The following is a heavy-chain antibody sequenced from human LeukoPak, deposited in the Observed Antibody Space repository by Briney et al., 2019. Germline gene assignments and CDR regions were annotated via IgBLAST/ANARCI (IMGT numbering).Heavy chain of an antibody. CDR3: AKKTSYCGGDCYPYYFDH. D-gene: IGHD2-21*02. Sequence: PGGSLRLSCAASGFAFSSYTMGWVRQAPGKGLEWVSAITGSGGSTYCADSVKGRFTISRDSSKNTLYLQMNSLRAEDTAVYCCAKKTSYCGGDCYPYYFDHWGQGTLVTASS. V-gene: IGHV3-23*01. CDR2: ITGSGGST. J-gene: IGHJ4*02. CDR1: GFAFSSYT.